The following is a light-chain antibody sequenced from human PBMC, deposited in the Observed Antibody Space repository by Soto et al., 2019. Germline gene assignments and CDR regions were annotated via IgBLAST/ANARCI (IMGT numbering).Light chain of an antibody. CDR2: DVS. Sequence: QSALTQPRSVSGSPGQSVTISCTGTNGDIANYNFVSWYQQHPGKAPKVMIYDVSKRPSGVPDRFSGSKSGNTASLTISGLQAEDEADYYCCSYPGSHTWVFGGGTKVTVL. CDR3: CSYPGSHTWV. V-gene: IGLV2-11*01. J-gene: IGLJ3*02. CDR1: NGDIANYNF.